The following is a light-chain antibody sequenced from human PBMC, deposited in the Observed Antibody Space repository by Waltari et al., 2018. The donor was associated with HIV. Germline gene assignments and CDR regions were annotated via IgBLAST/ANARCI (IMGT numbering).Light chain of an antibody. CDR2: GAS. J-gene: IGKJ2*01. Sequence: IVLTQSPGTLSLSPGDRATLPCRASQSVTSGFLAWYQQKRGQAPRLLIYGASSRASGIPDRFSGGGSGTDFTLTISRLEPEDFALYYCQQYGSSPYTFGQGTKLEIK. CDR1: QSVTSGF. CDR3: QQYGSSPYT. V-gene: IGKV3-20*01.